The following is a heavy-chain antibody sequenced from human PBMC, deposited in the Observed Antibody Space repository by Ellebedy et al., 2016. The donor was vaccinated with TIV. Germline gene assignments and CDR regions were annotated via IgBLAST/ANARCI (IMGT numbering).Heavy chain of an antibody. Sequence: GESLKISXAVSGFTFSRAVMNWVRQAPGKGLEWVSSISANGVNTYDADSVKGRFTISRDNSQNTLYLQMNDLRAEDTAIYYCAKTKGSSDAFDSWGQGTLVTVS. CDR1: GFTFSRAV. CDR3: AKTKGSSDAFDS. V-gene: IGHV3-23*01. CDR2: ISANGVNT. J-gene: IGHJ3*01.